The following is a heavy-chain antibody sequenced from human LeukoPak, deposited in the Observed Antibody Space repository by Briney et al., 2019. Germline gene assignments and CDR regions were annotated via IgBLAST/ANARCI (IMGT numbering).Heavy chain of an antibody. CDR1: GYTFTGYY. Sequence: ASVKVSCKASGYTFTGYYMHWVRQAPGQGLEWMGWINPNSGGTNYAQKFQGRVTMTRDTSISTAYMELSRLRSDDTAVYHCAREFCSGGSCYLGRGWFDPWGQGTLVTVSS. CDR2: INPNSGGT. CDR3: AREFCSGGSCYLGRGWFDP. D-gene: IGHD2-15*01. V-gene: IGHV1-2*02. J-gene: IGHJ5*01.